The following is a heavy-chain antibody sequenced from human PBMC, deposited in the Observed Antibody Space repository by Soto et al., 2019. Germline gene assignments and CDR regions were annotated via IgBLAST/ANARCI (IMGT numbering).Heavy chain of an antibody. D-gene: IGHD3-3*01. Sequence: SDTLSLTCTVSGGSISSGDYYWSWIRQPPGKGLEWIGYIYYSGSTYYNPSLKSRVTISVDTSKNQFSLKLSSVPAADTAVYYCARRLRLRFLEWLRQRGFDPCGRGTLVTVCS. V-gene: IGHV4-30-4*02. CDR3: ARRLRLRFLEWLRQRGFDP. J-gene: IGHJ5*02. CDR2: IYYSGST. CDR1: GGSISSGDYY.